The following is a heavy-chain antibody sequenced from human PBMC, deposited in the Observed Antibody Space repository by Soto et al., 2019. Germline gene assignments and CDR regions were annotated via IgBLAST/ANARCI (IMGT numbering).Heavy chain of an antibody. J-gene: IGHJ4*02. CDR1: GGSISSYY. CDR2: IYYSGST. D-gene: IGHD1-26*01. CDR3: ASLYPGNSIMYH. V-gene: IGHV4-59*08. Sequence: SETLSLTCTVSGGSISSYYWSWIRQPPGKGLEWIGYIYYSGSTNYNPSLKSRVTISVDTSKNQFSLKLSSVTAADTAVYYCASLYPGNSIMYHWGQGTLVTVSS.